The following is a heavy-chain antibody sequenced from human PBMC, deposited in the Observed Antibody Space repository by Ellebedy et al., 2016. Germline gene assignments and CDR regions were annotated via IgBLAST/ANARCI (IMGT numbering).Heavy chain of an antibody. D-gene: IGHD1-26*01. Sequence: ASVKVSCKASGYTFTRNAMHWVRQAPGQRLEWMGWISADSGNTNYAQNLQGRVTMTRDTSTSTAYMELRSLRSDDTAVYYCAVGGAGGYAYYGMDVWGQGTTVTVSS. J-gene: IGHJ6*02. CDR2: ISADSGNT. CDR3: AVGGAGGYAYYGMDV. CDR1: GYTFTRNA. V-gene: IGHV1-3*01.